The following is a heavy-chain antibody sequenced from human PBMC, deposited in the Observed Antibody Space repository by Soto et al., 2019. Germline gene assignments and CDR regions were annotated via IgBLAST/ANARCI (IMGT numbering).Heavy chain of an antibody. Sequence: PSETLSLTCTVSGGSISSGGYYWSWIRQHPGKGLEWIGYIYYSGSTYYNPSLKSRVTISVDTSKNQFSLKLSSVTAADTAVYYCARSQDDITIFGVVYYYYGMDVWGQGTTVTVSS. D-gene: IGHD3-3*01. CDR1: GGSISSGGYY. CDR3: ARSQDDITIFGVVYYYYGMDV. V-gene: IGHV4-31*03. J-gene: IGHJ6*02. CDR2: IYYSGST.